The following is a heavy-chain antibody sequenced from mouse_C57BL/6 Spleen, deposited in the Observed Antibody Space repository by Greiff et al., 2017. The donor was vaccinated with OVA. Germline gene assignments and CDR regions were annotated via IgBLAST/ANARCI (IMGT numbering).Heavy chain of an antibody. V-gene: IGHV1-53*01. CDR3: ARDYYGSVDY. Sequence: QVQLQQPGPDLVKPGASVTLSCKASGYTFTSYWMHWVKQRPGQGLEWIGNINTSNGGTNYNEKFKSKATLTVDKSSSTSFMLLSSLTSEDSAVYYCARDYYGSVDYWGQGTTVTVSS. D-gene: IGHD1-1*01. J-gene: IGHJ4*01. CDR2: INTSNGGT. CDR1: GYTFTSYW.